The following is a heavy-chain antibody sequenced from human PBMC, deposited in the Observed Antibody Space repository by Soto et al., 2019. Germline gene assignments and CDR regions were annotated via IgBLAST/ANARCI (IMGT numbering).Heavy chain of an antibody. D-gene: IGHD5-18*01. J-gene: IGHJ4*02. CDR2: HYDSGST. Sequence: AAESLSLTCTVSGCSISSSSYCWGWIRQAPGKERVWIGRHYDSGSTYENSSLRRRATICVDTTKNQFPLKLSSVTAAETAGYYCARLQLDRYSNGYFDYWGQGTLVTVSS. CDR3: ARLQLDRYSNGYFDY. V-gene: IGHV4-39*01. CDR1: GCSISSSSYC.